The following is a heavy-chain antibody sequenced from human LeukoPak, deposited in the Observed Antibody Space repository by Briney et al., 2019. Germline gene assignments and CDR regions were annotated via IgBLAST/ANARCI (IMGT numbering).Heavy chain of an antibody. D-gene: IGHD3-9*01. Sequence: GGSLRLSCAASGFTFSSYSMNWVRQAPWKGLEWVASISSSSSYIYYADSVKGRFTISRDNAKNSLYLQMNSLRAEDTAVYYCASDILTPPFDYWGQGTLVTVSS. V-gene: IGHV3-21*01. J-gene: IGHJ4*02. CDR3: ASDILTPPFDY. CDR2: ISSSSSYI. CDR1: GFTFSSYS.